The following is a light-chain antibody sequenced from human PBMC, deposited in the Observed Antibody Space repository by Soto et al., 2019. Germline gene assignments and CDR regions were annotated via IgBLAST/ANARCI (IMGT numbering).Light chain of an antibody. CDR1: QYISND. J-gene: IGKJ4*01. V-gene: IGKV3-15*01. CDR2: AAS. Sequence: EIVMTQSPATLSVSPGERATLSCRASQYISNDLAWYQQKPGQAPRPLLYAASTRATGIPARFSGSGSGTEFTRTISNLQSEDFAVYYCQQYNKWPPLTFGGGTKVEI. CDR3: QQYNKWPPLT.